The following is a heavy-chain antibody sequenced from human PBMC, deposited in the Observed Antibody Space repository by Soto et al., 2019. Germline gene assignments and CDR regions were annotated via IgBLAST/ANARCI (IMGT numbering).Heavy chain of an antibody. Sequence: EVQLLESGGGLVQPGGSLRLSCAASGFTFSSYAMSWVRQAPGKGLEWVSAISGSGGSTYYADSVKGRFTISRDNSKNTLYLQMNSLRAEDTAVYYCANSMVRGVIEFDYWGQGTLVTVSS. CDR3: ANSMVRGVIEFDY. D-gene: IGHD3-10*01. V-gene: IGHV3-23*01. J-gene: IGHJ4*02. CDR2: ISGSGGST. CDR1: GFTFSSYA.